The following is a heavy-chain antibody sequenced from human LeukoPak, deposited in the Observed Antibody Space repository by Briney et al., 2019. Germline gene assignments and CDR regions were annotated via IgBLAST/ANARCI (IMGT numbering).Heavy chain of an antibody. CDR3: ARGLITGAAGTYYYYGMDV. V-gene: IGHV3-64*01. CDR2: ISSNGGST. J-gene: IGHJ6*02. Sequence: PGGSLRLSCAASGFTFSRYAMHWVRQAPGEGLEYVSAISSNGGSTYYANSVKGRFTISRDKSKNTLYLQMGSLRGEDMAVYYCARGLITGAAGTYYYYGMDVWGQGTTVTVSS. D-gene: IGHD6-13*01. CDR1: GFTFSRYA.